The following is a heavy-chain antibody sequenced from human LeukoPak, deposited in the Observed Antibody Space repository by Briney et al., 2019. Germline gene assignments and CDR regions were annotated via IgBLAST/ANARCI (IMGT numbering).Heavy chain of an antibody. D-gene: IGHD6-13*01. Sequence: GGSLRLSCAASGFTFSSYAMSWVRQAPGKGLEWVSAISGSGGSTYYADSVKGRFTISRDNSKNTLYLQMNSLRAEDTAVYYCARDRSEYSSSWYKGDYWGQGTLVTVSS. CDR3: ARDRSEYSSSWYKGDY. CDR1: GFTFSSYA. CDR2: ISGSGGST. V-gene: IGHV3-23*01. J-gene: IGHJ4*02.